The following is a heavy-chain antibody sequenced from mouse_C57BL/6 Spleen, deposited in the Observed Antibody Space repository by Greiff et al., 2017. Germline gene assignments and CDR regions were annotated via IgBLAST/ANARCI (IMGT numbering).Heavy chain of an antibody. CDR3: ARSAYGSSYWYFDV. CDR2: IYPGDGDT. Sequence: VQLQQSGPELVKPGASVKISCKASGYAFSSSWMNWVKQRPGQGLEWIGRIYPGDGDTNYNGKFKGKATLTADKSSSTAYMQLSSLTSEDSAVYFCARSAYGSSYWYFDVWGTGTTVTVSS. CDR1: GYAFSSSW. V-gene: IGHV1-82*01. D-gene: IGHD1-1*01. J-gene: IGHJ1*03.